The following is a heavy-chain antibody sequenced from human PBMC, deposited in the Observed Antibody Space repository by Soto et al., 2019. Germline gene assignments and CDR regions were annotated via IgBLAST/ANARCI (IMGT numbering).Heavy chain of an antibody. CDR2: IYHSGST. CDR1: GDSISSSNW. Sequence: SETLSLTCAVSGDSISSSNWWSCVRQPPGKGLEWIGEIYHSGSTNYNPSLKSRVTISVDKSKNHFSLKLSSVTAADTAVYFCARKSFYGGYFDYWGQGTLVTVSS. J-gene: IGHJ4*02. V-gene: IGHV4-4*02. D-gene: IGHD3-10*01. CDR3: ARKSFYGGYFDY.